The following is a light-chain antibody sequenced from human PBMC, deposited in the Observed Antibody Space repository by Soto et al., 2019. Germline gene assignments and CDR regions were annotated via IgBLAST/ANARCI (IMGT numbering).Light chain of an antibody. J-gene: IGKJ1*01. CDR1: QSVTSSS. CDR3: HQYASPPQT. V-gene: IGKV3-20*01. CDR2: AAS. Sequence: EIVLTQSPGTLSLSPGERATLSCRASQSVTSSSLAWYQQKPGQAPRLLIYAASSRATGIPDRFSGSGSGTDFTRTISRLEPDDFAVYYCHQYASPPQTFGQGTRVEVK.